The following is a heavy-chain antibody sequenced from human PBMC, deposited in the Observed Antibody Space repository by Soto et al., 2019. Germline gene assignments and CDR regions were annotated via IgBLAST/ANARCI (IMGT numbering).Heavy chain of an antibody. D-gene: IGHD5-12*01. J-gene: IGHJ4*01. V-gene: IGHV3-23*01. CDR1: GFTFSSYA. CDR2: ISGSGGST. Sequence: GGTLRLSCAASGFTFSSYAMCWVRQAPGKGMERVSAISGSGGSTYCADSVKGRFTISRDNSKNTLYLQMNSLRAEDTAVYYCANDRAWLRTVFDYWGHGTLVTVSS. CDR3: ANDRAWLRTVFDY.